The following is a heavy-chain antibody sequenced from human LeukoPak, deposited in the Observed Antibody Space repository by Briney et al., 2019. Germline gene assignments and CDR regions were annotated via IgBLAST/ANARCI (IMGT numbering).Heavy chain of an antibody. Sequence: PSETLSLTCAVDGGSFSGYYWSWIRQPPEKGLEWIGEINHSGSTNYNPSLKSRVTISVDTSKNQFSLKLSSVTAADTAVYYCARDGDSSGYSDYWGQGTLVTVSS. V-gene: IGHV4-34*01. CDR2: INHSGST. D-gene: IGHD3-22*01. CDR1: GGSFSGYY. CDR3: ARDGDSSGYSDY. J-gene: IGHJ4*02.